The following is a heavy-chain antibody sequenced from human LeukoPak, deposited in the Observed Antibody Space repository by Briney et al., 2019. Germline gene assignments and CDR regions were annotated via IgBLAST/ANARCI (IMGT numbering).Heavy chain of an antibody. J-gene: IGHJ4*02. CDR2: ISAYNGNT. Sequence: ASVKVSCKASGYTFTSYGISWVRQAPGQGLEWMGWISAYNGNTNYAQKLQGRVTMTTDTSTSTAYMELRSLRSDDTAVYYCARDLHDRSSSWYGGYYFDYWGQGTLVTVSS. D-gene: IGHD6-13*01. V-gene: IGHV1-18*01. CDR1: GYTFTSYG. CDR3: ARDLHDRSSSWYGGYYFDY.